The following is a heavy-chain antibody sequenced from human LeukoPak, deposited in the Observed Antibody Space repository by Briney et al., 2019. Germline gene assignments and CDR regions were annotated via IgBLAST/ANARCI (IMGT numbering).Heavy chain of an antibody. CDR1: GFTFDDYG. V-gene: IGHV3-53*01. CDR3: ARRAGAYSHPYDY. J-gene: IGHJ4*02. CDR2: IYSGGST. Sequence: GGSLRLSCAASGFTFDDYGMSWVRQAPGKGLEWVSFIYSGGSTYYADSVKGRFTISRDNSKNTLYLQMNSLRADDTAVYYCARRAGAYSHPYDYWGQGTLVTVSS. D-gene: IGHD4/OR15-4a*01.